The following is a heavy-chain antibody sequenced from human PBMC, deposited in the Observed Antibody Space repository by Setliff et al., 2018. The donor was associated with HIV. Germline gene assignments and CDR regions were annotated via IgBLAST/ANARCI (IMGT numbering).Heavy chain of an antibody. Sequence: ASVKVSCKASGYTFTSYAMNWVRQAPGQGLEWMGWINTNTGNPTYAQGFTGRFVFSLDTSVSTAYLQISSLKAEDTAVYYCAREGASVTPKTNAFDIWGQGTMVTVSS. J-gene: IGHJ3*02. CDR3: AREGASVTPKTNAFDI. CDR2: INTNTGNP. D-gene: IGHD4-17*01. V-gene: IGHV7-4-1*02. CDR1: GYTFTSYA.